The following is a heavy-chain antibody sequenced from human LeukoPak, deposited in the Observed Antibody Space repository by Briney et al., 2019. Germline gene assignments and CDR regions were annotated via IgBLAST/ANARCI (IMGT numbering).Heavy chain of an antibody. V-gene: IGHV5-51*01. J-gene: IGHJ6*03. CDR1: GFNFAGYW. CDR3: ARLRTYYYMDV. Sequence: GESLKISSHVSGFNFAGYWIAWVRQMPEKGLKWLRIIYPRDSETRYSPSFQGQVTISADKSISTAYLQWSSLKASGTAMYYCARLRTYYYMDVWGKGTTVTVSS. CDR2: IYPRDSET. D-gene: IGHD4-17*01.